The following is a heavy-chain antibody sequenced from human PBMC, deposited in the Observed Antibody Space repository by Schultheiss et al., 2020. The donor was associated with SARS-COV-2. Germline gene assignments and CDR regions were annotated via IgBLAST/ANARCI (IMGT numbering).Heavy chain of an antibody. Sequence: GGSLRLSCAASGFTVSSNYMSWVRQAPGKGLEWVSVISGYGGGTYYTDSVKGRFTISRDNSKNTLYLQMNSLRAEDTAVYYCARAGLGPLDYWGQGTLVTVSS. V-gene: IGHV3-66*01. CDR1: GFTVSSNY. CDR3: ARAGLGPLDY. J-gene: IGHJ4*02. D-gene: IGHD6-19*01. CDR2: ISGYGGGT.